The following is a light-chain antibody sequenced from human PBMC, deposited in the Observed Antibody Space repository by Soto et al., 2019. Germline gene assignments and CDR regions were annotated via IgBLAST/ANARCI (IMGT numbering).Light chain of an antibody. J-gene: IGKJ1*01. CDR1: QSVSSSY. Sequence: EIVMTQSPATLSVSPGERATLSCRASQSVSSSYLAWYQQKPGQAPRLLIYGASSRATGIPDRFSGSGSGTDFTLTISRLEPEDFAVYYCQQYSRSPWTFGQGTKVDIK. CDR2: GAS. CDR3: QQYSRSPWT. V-gene: IGKV3-20*01.